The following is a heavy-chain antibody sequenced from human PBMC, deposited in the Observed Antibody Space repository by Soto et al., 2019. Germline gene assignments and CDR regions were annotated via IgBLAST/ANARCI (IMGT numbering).Heavy chain of an antibody. J-gene: IGHJ6*02. CDR3: AKDRYFDILTASSNDYYPYGMDV. D-gene: IGHD3-9*01. Sequence: EVQLLESGGGLVQPGASLRLSCAASGFTFSTYAITWVRQAPGKGLEWVSTVSGSGDYTYYADSVEGRFTVSRDNSKNTGFLQMNILRAEDTALYYCAKDRYFDILTASSNDYYPYGMDVWGQGTTVTVSS. V-gene: IGHV3-23*01. CDR2: VSGSGDYT. CDR1: GFTFSTYA.